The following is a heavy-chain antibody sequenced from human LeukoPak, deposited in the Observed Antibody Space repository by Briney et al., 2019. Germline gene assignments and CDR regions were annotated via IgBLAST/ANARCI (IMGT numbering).Heavy chain of an antibody. Sequence: GGSLRLSCTASGFTVSSIYMSWVRQAPGKGLEWVSVIYSGGSTYYADSVKGRFTISRHNSNNTLYLQMNSLRAEDTAVYYCARDPGYSYGRDYYYYGMDVWGQGTTVTASS. V-gene: IGHV3-53*04. CDR2: IYSGGST. D-gene: IGHD5-18*01. J-gene: IGHJ6*02. CDR1: GFTVSSIY. CDR3: ARDPGYSYGRDYYYYGMDV.